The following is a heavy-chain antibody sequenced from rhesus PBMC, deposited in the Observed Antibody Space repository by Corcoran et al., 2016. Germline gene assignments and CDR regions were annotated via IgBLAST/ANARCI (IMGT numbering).Heavy chain of an antibody. CDR3: ASHMTTVACTIDC. CDR2: IYGDMGTT. Sequence: QVQLQESGPGLVKPSETLSLTCTMSGGSFSNYWGSWIRQPPGKGLVWIGEIYGDMGTTTYTPSLKSRGTISKDASKNQFSLKLKSVTAADTAVYYCASHMTTVACTIDCWGQGVLVTVSS. CDR1: GGSFSNYW. D-gene: IGHD4-29*01. J-gene: IGHJ4*01. V-gene: IGHV4-80*01.